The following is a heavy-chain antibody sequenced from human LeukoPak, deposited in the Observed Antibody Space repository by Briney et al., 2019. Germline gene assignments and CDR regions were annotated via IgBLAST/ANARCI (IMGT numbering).Heavy chain of an antibody. CDR2: IKQDGSEK. V-gene: IGHV3-7*01. D-gene: IGHD6-13*01. CDR1: GFTFSSYW. Sequence: PGGSLRLSCAASGFTFSSYWMSWARQAPGKGLEWVANIKQDGSEKYYVDSVKGRFTISRDNAKNSLYLQMNSLRAEDTAVYYCARGGVAAAGALIFDYWGQGTLVTVSS. J-gene: IGHJ4*02. CDR3: ARGGVAAAGALIFDY.